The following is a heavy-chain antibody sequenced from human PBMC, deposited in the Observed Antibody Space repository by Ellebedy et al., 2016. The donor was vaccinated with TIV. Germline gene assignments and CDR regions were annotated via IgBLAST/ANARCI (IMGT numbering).Heavy chain of an antibody. D-gene: IGHD2-8*01. CDR2: IDSDGSTT. Sequence: PGGSLRLSCAASGFTFSNYWMHWVRQLPGKGLMWVSNIDSDGSTTIYADSVKGRFTISRDNAKNTLYLQMNSLTVEDTCVYYCARGSDGQDYWGQGTLVTVSS. J-gene: IGHJ4*02. CDR1: GFTFSNYW. V-gene: IGHV3-74*01. CDR3: ARGSDGQDY.